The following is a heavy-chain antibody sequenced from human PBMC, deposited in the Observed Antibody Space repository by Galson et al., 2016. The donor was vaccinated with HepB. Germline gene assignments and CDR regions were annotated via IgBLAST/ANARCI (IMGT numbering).Heavy chain of an antibody. Sequence: PSLKSRVTISVDTSKNQFSLKLSSVTAADTAVYYCARARYSSGYYYLNWFDPWGQGTLVTVSS. D-gene: IGHD3-22*01. V-gene: IGHV4-59*01. CDR3: ARARYSSGYYYLNWFDP. J-gene: IGHJ5*02.